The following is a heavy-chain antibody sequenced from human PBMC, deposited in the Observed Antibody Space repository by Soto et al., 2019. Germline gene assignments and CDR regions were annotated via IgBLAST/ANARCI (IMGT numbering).Heavy chain of an antibody. CDR3: ARSLGQYCSSTSCNSAGAFDI. CDR2: IYHSGST. D-gene: IGHD2-2*01. J-gene: IGHJ3*02. CDR1: SGSISSGNW. Sequence: PSETLSLTCAVSSGSISSGNWWSWVRQPPGKGLEWIGEIYHSGSTNYNPSLKSRVTISVDKSKNQFSLKLSSVTAADTAVYYCARSLGQYCSSTSCNSAGAFDIWGQGTMVTVSS. V-gene: IGHV4-4*02.